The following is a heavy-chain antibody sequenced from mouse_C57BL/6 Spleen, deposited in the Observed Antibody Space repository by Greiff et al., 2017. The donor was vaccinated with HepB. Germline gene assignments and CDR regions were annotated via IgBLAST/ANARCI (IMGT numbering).Heavy chain of an antibody. Sequence: VQLQQSGAELVKPGASVKISCKASGYAFSSYWMNCVKQRPGKGLEWIGQIYPGDGDTNYNGKFKGKATLTADKSSSTAYMQLSSLTSEDSAVYFCALLAGLDYWGQGTTLTVSS. CDR3: ALLAGLDY. CDR2: IYPGDGDT. J-gene: IGHJ2*01. CDR1: GYAFSSYW. V-gene: IGHV1-80*01. D-gene: IGHD2-1*01.